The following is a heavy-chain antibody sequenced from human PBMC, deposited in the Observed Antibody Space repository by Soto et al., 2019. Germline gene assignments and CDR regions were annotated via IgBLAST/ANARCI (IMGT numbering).Heavy chain of an antibody. CDR2: IWYDGSNK. CDR3: ARRSFYGYFDS. CDR1: GFTFSSYG. J-gene: IGHJ4*02. D-gene: IGHD3-10*01. V-gene: IGHV3-33*01. Sequence: QVQLVESGGGVVQPGKSLRLSCAASGFTFSSYGMHWVRQAPGEGLEWVAIIWYDGSNKNYTDSVKGRFTISRDNSKNTLYLQMNSLRAEDTAVYYCARRSFYGYFDSWGQGTLVTVSS.